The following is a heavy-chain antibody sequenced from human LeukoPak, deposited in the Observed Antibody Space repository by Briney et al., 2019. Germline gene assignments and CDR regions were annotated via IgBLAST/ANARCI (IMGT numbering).Heavy chain of an antibody. J-gene: IGHJ4*02. CDR1: GFTFSSYW. CDR2: IKQDGSEN. Sequence: PGGSLRLSCAASGFTFSSYWMSWVRQAPGKGLEWVANIKQDGSENYYVDSVKGRFTISRDNAKNSLYLQMNSLRAEDTAVYYCARELYDYVWGSYRYLPTTFDYWGQGTLVTVSS. D-gene: IGHD3-16*02. CDR3: ARELYDYVWGSYRYLPTTFDY. V-gene: IGHV3-7*01.